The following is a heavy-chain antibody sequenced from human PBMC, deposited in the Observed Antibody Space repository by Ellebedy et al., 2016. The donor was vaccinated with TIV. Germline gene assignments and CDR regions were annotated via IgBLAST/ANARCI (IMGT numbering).Heavy chain of an antibody. CDR3: ARGYYDSGGYYYFDY. CDR2: ISPSSGIK. CDR1: GFKFSDYY. J-gene: IGHJ4*02. Sequence: PGGSLRLSCAASGFKFSDYYMNWIRQAPGKGLEWVSCISPSSGIKYYADSVKGRFTLSRDNAKNSLYLQLDSLRAEDTAVYYCARGYYDSGGYYYFDYWGQGTLVTASS. D-gene: IGHD3-22*01. V-gene: IGHV3-11*04.